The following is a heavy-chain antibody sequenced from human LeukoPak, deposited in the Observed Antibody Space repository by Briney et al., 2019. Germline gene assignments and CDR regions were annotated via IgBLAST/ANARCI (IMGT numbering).Heavy chain of an antibody. D-gene: IGHD1-14*01. J-gene: IGHJ6*03. CDR2: INHSGTT. CDR1: GGSFSGYF. CDR3: ARGRNWQTFYHYCMDV. V-gene: IGHV4-34*01. Sequence: KPSETLSLTCAVSGGSFSGYFWTWVRQSPGKGLEWMGEINHSGTTIYNPSFKSRVTISIDPSKHQVSLNMRSVTAADTAVYYCARGRNWQTFYHYCMDVWGNGTTVTVSS.